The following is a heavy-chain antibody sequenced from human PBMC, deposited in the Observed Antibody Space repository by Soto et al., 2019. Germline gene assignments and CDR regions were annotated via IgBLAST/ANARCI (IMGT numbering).Heavy chain of an antibody. CDR2: IYYSGDT. J-gene: IGHJ5*02. CDR3: ARFETNWFDP. CDR1: GGSVSRFY. Sequence: QVHLQESGPGLVKPSETLSLTCTVSGGSVSRFYWSWIRQPPGKGMEWIGHIYYSGDTNYNPALKSRVTISLDTSKNQFSLRLSSVTAADTAVYYCARFETNWFDPWGQGTLVTVST. V-gene: IGHV4-59*02.